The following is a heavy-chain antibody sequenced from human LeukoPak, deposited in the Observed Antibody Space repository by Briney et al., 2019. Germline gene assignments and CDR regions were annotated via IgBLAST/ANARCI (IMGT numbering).Heavy chain of an antibody. CDR3: AKDAGATMIIVVNYFDW. Sequence: GGSLRLSCAASGFTFSSYEMNWVRRAPGKGLEWVSYISSSGSTIYYADSVKGRSTISRDNSKNTLYLQMNSLTAEDTAIYYCAKDAGATMIIVVNYFDWWGQGTLVTVSS. CDR1: GFTFSSYE. J-gene: IGHJ4*02. D-gene: IGHD3-22*01. V-gene: IGHV3-48*03. CDR2: ISSSGSTI.